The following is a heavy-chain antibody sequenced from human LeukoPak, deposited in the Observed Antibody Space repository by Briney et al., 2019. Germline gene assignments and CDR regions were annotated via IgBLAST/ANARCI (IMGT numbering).Heavy chain of an antibody. CDR2: INPNSGGT. CDR1: GYTFTGYY. CDR3: ARAYYDSSGYYYGIIYYFDY. D-gene: IGHD3-22*01. V-gene: IGHV1-2*02. J-gene: IGHJ4*02. Sequence: ASVKVSCKASGYTFTGYYMHWVRQAPGQGLEWMGWINPNSGGTNYAQKFQGRVTMTRDTSISTAYMELSRLRSDDTAVYYCARAYYDSSGYYYGIIYYFDYWGQGTLVTVSS.